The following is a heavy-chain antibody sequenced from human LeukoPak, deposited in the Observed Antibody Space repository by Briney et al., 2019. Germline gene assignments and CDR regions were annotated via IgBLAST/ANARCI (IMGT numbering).Heavy chain of an antibody. J-gene: IGHJ4*02. Sequence: PGGSLRLSCAASGFTFSSYSMNWVRQAPGKGLEWVSSISSSSSYIYYADSVKGRFTISRDNAKNSLYLQMNSLSTEDTAVYYCAKGRGSWSPFFDYCGQGTLVTVSS. CDR3: AKGRGSWSPFFDY. V-gene: IGHV3-21*01. CDR2: ISSSSSYI. D-gene: IGHD3-10*01. CDR1: GFTFSSYS.